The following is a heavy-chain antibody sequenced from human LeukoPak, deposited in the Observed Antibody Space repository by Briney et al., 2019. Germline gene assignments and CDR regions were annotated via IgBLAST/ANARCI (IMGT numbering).Heavy chain of an antibody. J-gene: IGHJ4*02. CDR2: VRYSGTT. D-gene: IGHD3-22*01. Sequence: PSETLSLTCTVSGGSTTSISDYWGWIRQPPGKGLEWIGSVRYSGTTYYNPSLKSRVTMSADTSKNQFSLRLSSVTAADTAVYYCARHYYDSSGYYWGYYFDNWGQGTLVAVSS. V-gene: IGHV4-39*01. CDR3: ARHYYDSSGYYWGYYFDN. CDR1: GGSTTSISDY.